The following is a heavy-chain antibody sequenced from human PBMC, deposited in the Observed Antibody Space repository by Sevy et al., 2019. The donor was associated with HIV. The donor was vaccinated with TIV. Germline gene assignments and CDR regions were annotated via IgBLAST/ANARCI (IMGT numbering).Heavy chain of an antibody. CDR3: ARGKGSSSSGFDY. Sequence: GGSLRLSCAASGFTFSSYWMSWVRQAPGKGLEWVANIKQDGSEKYYVDSVKGRFTISRDNAKNSLYLQMNSLRAVDTAVYYCARGKGSSSSGFDYWGQGTLVTVSS. CDR1: GFTFSSYW. V-gene: IGHV3-7*03. J-gene: IGHJ4*02. CDR2: IKQDGSEK. D-gene: IGHD6-6*01.